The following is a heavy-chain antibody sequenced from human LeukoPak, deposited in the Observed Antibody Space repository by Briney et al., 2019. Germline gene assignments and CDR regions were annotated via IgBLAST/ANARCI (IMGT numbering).Heavy chain of an antibody. J-gene: IGHJ6*02. CDR1: GFTFSSYA. Sequence: GRSLRLSCAASGFTFSSYAMHWVRQAPGKGLEWVAVISYDGSNKYYADSVKGRFTISRDNSKNTLYLQMNSLRAEDTAVYYCARDCGSSTSCYMWGLYYYYGMDVWGQGTTVTVSS. CDR3: ARDCGSSTSCYMWGLYYYYGMDV. V-gene: IGHV3-30-3*01. CDR2: ISYDGSNK. D-gene: IGHD2-2*02.